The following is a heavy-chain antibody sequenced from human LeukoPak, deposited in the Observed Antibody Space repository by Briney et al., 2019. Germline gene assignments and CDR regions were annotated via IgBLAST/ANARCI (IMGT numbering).Heavy chain of an antibody. CDR2: IKQDGSEK. V-gene: IGHV3-7*01. CDR1: GFTFSSYW. J-gene: IGHJ4*02. CDR3: ARDRKDFWSGYYTGTSWGFDY. Sequence: GGSLRLSCAASGFTFSSYWMSWVRQAPRKGLEWVANIKQDGSEKYYVDSVKGRFTISRDNAKNSLYLQMNSLRAEDTAVYYCARDRKDFWSGYYTGTSWGFDYWGQGTLVTVSS. D-gene: IGHD3-3*01.